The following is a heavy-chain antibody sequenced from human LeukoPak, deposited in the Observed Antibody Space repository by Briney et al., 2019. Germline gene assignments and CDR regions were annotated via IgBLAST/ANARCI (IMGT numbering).Heavy chain of an antibody. CDR1: GGAFSSYA. V-gene: IGHV1-69*13. CDR2: IIPIFGTA. CDR3: ARDLVDSGAFDI. Sequence: ASVTVSCKASGGAFSSYAISWVRQAPGQGLEWMGGIIPIFGTANYAQKFQGRVTITADESTSTAYMELSSLRSEDTAVYYCARDLVDSGAFDIWGQGTMVTVSS. D-gene: IGHD5-18*01. J-gene: IGHJ3*02.